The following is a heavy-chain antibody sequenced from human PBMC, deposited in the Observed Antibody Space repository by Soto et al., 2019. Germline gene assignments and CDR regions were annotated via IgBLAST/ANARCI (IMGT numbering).Heavy chain of an antibody. CDR2: IWYDGSNK. J-gene: IGHJ4*02. V-gene: IGHV3-33*01. CDR1: GFTFSSYG. D-gene: IGHD6-6*01. CDR3: ARESMEQTARPVPLDY. Sequence: QVQLVESGGGVVQPGRSLRLSCAASGFTFSSYGMHWVRQAPGKGLEWVAVIWYDGSNKYYADSVKGRFTISRDNSKNTLYLQMNNLRAEDTAVYYCARESMEQTARPVPLDYWGQGPLVTVSS.